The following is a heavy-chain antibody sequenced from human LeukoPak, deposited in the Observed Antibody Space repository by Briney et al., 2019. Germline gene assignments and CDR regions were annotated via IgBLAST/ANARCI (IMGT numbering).Heavy chain of an antibody. V-gene: IGHV3-30*02. J-gene: IGHJ6*04. Sequence: GGSLRLSCAASGFTFSSYGMHWVRQAPGKGLEWVTFIRFDGSNKYSADSVKGRFTISRDNSKNTLYLQMNSLRAEDTAVYYCAKGGNGSSVLDVWGKGATVTVSS. CDR2: IRFDGSNK. D-gene: IGHD6-6*01. CDR3: AKGGNGSSVLDV. CDR1: GFTFSSYG.